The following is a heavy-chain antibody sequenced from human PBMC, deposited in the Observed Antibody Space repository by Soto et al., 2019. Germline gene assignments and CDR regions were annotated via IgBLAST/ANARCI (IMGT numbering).Heavy chain of an antibody. D-gene: IGHD4-4*01. CDR1: GFTFSSYA. J-gene: IGHJ4*02. Sequence: QVQLVESGGGVVQPGRSLRLSCAASGFTFSSYAMHWVRQAPGKGLEWVAVISYDGSNKYYADSVKGRFTISRDNSKNTLYLQMNSLRAEDTAVYYCAREEDHSVTLDYWGQGTLVTVSS. CDR2: ISYDGSNK. CDR3: AREEDHSVTLDY. V-gene: IGHV3-30-3*01.